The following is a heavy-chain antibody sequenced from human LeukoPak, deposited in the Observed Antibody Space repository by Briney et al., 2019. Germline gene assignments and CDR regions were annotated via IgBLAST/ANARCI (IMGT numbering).Heavy chain of an antibody. Sequence: ASVKVSCKASGYTFTSYDINWVRQATGQGLEWMGWMNPNSGNTGYAQKFQGRVTMTRSTSISTAYMELSSLRSEDTAVYYCARQLGYCSSTSCHGANDYWGQGTLVTVSS. V-gene: IGHV1-8*01. CDR2: MNPNSGNT. CDR1: GYTFTSYD. CDR3: ARQLGYCSSTSCHGANDY. J-gene: IGHJ4*02. D-gene: IGHD2-2*01.